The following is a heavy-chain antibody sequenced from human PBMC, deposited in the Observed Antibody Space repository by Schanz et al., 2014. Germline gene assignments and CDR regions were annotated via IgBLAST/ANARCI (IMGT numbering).Heavy chain of an antibody. V-gene: IGHV3-23*01. Sequence: EVQLLESGGGLVQPGGSLRLSCAASGITFSSHSFNWVRQAPGKGLEWVSAISGSGGSTYYADSVKGRFTISRDNSKNTVYIQMNSLRAEDTAVYYCARGGPAYYFDDWGQGTLVTVSS. CDR2: ISGSGGST. CDR3: ARGGPAYYFDD. CDR1: GITFSSHS. J-gene: IGHJ4*02.